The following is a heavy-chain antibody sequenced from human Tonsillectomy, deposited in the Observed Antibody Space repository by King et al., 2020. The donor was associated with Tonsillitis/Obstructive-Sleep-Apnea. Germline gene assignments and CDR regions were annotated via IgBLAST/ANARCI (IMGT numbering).Heavy chain of an antibody. CDR1: GGSFSGYY. CDR3: ARSTMFGVVITPLYFDS. D-gene: IGHD3-3*01. CDR2: LNHSGST. Sequence: VQLQQWGTGLLKPSETLSLTCSVYGGSFSGYYWSWIRQPPGKGLEWIEDLNHSGSTNHNPSLKSRVTVSVDTSKNQFSLNLSSVTAADTAIYYCARSTMFGVVITPLYFDSWGQGTLVTVSS. J-gene: IGHJ4*02. V-gene: IGHV4-34*01.